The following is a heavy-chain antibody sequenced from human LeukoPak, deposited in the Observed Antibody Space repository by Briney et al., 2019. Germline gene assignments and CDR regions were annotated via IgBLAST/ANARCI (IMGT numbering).Heavy chain of an antibody. J-gene: IGHJ5*02. CDR3: ARDGGYSYGNNWFDP. D-gene: IGHD5-18*01. CDR2: ISSSSSYI. Sequence: GGSLRLSCAASGFTFSSYSMNWVRQAPGKGLEWVSSISSSSSYIYYADSVKGRFTISRDNATNSLYLQMNSLRAEDTAVYYCARDGGYSYGNNWFDPWGQGTLVTVSS. CDR1: GFTFSSYS. V-gene: IGHV3-21*01.